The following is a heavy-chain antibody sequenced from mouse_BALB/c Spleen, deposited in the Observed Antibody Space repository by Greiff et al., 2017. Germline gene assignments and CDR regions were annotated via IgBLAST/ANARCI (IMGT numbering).Heavy chain of an antibody. CDR1: GFTFSSYA. Sequence: EVHLVESGGGLVKPGGSLKLSCAASGFTFSSYAMSWVRQTPEKRLEWVASISSGGSTYYPDSVKGRFTISRDNARNILYLQMSSLRSEDTAMYYCARAPWFAYWGQGTLVTVSA. V-gene: IGHV5-6-5*01. CDR2: ISSGGST. J-gene: IGHJ3*01. CDR3: ARAPWFAY.